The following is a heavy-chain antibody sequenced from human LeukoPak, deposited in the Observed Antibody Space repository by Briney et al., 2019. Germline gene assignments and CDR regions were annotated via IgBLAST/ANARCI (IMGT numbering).Heavy chain of an antibody. V-gene: IGHV3-30*03. Sequence: GGSLRLSCAASGFTFSSYGMHWVRQAPGKGLEWGAVISDDGSNKYYADSVKGRFTIPRDNAKDSLYLQWNSLRAEDTAVYYCAREGWGLSVADAFDIWGQGTMVTVSS. CDR1: GFTFSSYG. J-gene: IGHJ3*02. CDR2: ISDDGSNK. CDR3: AREGWGLSVADAFDI. D-gene: IGHD1-26*01.